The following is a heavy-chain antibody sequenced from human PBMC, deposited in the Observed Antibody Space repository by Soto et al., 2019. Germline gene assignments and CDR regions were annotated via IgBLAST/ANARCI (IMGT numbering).Heavy chain of an antibody. Sequence: EVQVVESGGDLVQPGGSLRLSCAASGFTFSAYSMNWVRQAPGKGLEWVSYISSSGTIIYHADSVKGLFTISRDDAKNSLYLQMNSLRAEDTAVYYCARVPRQQLRLVYYYYMDVWGKGTTVTGSS. CDR1: GFTFSAYS. CDR3: ARVPRQQLRLVYYYYMDV. V-gene: IGHV3-48*01. D-gene: IGHD2-2*01. CDR2: ISSSGTII. J-gene: IGHJ6*03.